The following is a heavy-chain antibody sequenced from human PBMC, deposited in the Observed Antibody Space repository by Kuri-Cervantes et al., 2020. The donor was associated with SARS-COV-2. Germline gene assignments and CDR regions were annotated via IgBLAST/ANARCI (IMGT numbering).Heavy chain of an antibody. CDR2: INPNSGGT. V-gene: IGHV1-2*02. J-gene: IGHJ6*03. Sequence: ASVKVSCKVSGYTLTELSMHWVRQAPGQGLEWMGWINPNSGGTNYAQKFQGRVTMTRDTSISTAYMELSRLRSDDTAVYYCARSGSYPYYYYYMDVWGQGALVTVSS. CDR3: ARSGSYPYYYYYMDV. CDR1: GYTLTELS. D-gene: IGHD1-26*01.